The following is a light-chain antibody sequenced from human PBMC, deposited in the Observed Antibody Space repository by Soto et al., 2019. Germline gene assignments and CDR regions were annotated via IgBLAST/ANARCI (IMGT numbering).Light chain of an antibody. Sequence: EVVMTQSPATLSVSPGERATLSCRASQSVSSNLAWYQQKPGQSPRLLIYGASTRAAGIPARFSGGGSGADFTLSITLLRSEGVGVYYFQRRNNWWPFGQGTKVEIK. CDR1: QSVSSN. J-gene: IGKJ1*01. V-gene: IGKV3-15*01. CDR3: QRRNNWWP. CDR2: GAS.